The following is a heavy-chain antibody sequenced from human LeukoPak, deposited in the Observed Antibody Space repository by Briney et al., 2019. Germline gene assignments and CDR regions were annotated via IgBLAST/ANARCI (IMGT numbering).Heavy chain of an antibody. J-gene: IGHJ4*02. D-gene: IGHD6-19*01. CDR1: GVSINSYY. CDR3: ARRSTYNSGWYHDS. Sequence: PSETLFLTCTVSGVSINSYYWSWVRQPPGKGLEWIGHIYYSGTTSYNPSLRSRVTISVDTSKNQFSLKLSSVTATDTAVYYCARRSTYNSGWYHDSWGQGTLVTVSS. CDR2: IYYSGTT. V-gene: IGHV4-59*08.